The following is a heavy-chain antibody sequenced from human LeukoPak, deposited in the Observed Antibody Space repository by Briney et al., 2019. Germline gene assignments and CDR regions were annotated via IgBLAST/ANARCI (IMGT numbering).Heavy chain of an antibody. Sequence: SVKVSCKASGGTFSSYAISWVRQAPGQGLEWRGGIIPIFGTANYAQKFQGRVTITADESTSTAYMELSSLRSEDTAVYYCAREYCSSTSCYGAYYFDHWGQGTLVTVSS. V-gene: IGHV1-69*13. CDR3: AREYCSSTSCYGAYYFDH. CDR1: GGTFSSYA. J-gene: IGHJ4*02. CDR2: IIPIFGTA. D-gene: IGHD2-2*01.